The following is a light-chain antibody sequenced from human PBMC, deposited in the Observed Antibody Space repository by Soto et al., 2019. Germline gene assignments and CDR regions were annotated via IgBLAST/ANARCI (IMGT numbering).Light chain of an antibody. CDR1: SSDIGAYNF. V-gene: IGLV2-14*01. CDR2: AVS. Sequence: QSALTQPASVSGSPGQSITISCAGTSSDIGAYNFVSWYQQRPGKAPKLMIFAVSDRPSGVSDRFSGSKSGYTASLTISGLQSDDEGFYYCSSYATSGTPWVFGGGTQLTVL. CDR3: SSYATSGTPWV. J-gene: IGLJ3*02.